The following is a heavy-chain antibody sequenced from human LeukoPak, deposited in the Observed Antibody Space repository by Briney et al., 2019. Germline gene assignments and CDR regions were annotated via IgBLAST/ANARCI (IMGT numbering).Heavy chain of an antibody. CDR1: GFSFSSYW. Sequence: GGSLRLSFVASGFSFSSYWMSWVRQDPEKGLDWVANIKPDGSDRYYADSVKGRFTISRDNAKNSLYLQMNSLRAEDTAVYYCAELGITMIGGVWGKGTTVTISS. CDR2: IKPDGSDR. CDR3: AELGITMIGGV. V-gene: IGHV3-7*01. D-gene: IGHD3-10*02. J-gene: IGHJ6*04.